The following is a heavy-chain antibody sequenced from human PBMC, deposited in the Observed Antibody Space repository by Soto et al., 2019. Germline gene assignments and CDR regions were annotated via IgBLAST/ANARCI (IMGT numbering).Heavy chain of an antibody. CDR1: GFTFSDYG. D-gene: IGHD3-10*01. Sequence: PWGTLRLSCAASGFTFSDYGMSWVRQAPGKGLEWVASFCDNGSSTYYADSVNGRFTISRDNLKNTAYLQMNSLSAETTAIYYCAKGRESRSYYCGMPVWGQGTTVTVSS. V-gene: IGHV3-23*01. CDR2: FCDNGSST. J-gene: IGHJ6*02. CDR3: AKGRESRSYYCGMPV.